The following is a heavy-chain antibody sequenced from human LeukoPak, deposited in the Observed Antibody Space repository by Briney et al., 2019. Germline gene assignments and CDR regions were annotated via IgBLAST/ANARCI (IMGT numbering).Heavy chain of an antibody. CDR2: ISYDGCNK. CDR3: AKDLRYCSSTSCYTGYYYYGMDV. Sequence: GGSLRLSCAASGFTFSSYGMHWVRQAPGKGLEWVAVISYDGCNKYYADSVKGRFTISRDNSKNTLYLQMNSLRAEDTAVYYCAKDLRYCSSTSCYTGYYYYGMDVWGQGTTVTVSS. D-gene: IGHD2-2*02. J-gene: IGHJ6*02. V-gene: IGHV3-30*18. CDR1: GFTFSSYG.